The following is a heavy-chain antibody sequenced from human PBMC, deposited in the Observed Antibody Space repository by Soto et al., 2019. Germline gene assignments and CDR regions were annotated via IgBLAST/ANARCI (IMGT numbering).Heavy chain of an antibody. CDR1: GGTFSSYT. CDR3: AKSYCYNWNDESY. D-gene: IGHD1-20*01. J-gene: IGHJ4*02. CDR2: IIPILGIA. V-gene: IGHV1-69*02. Sequence: QVQLVQSGAEVKKPGSSVKVSCKASGGTFSSYTISWVRQAPGQGLEWMGRIIPILGIANYAQKFQGRVTITADKSTSTGYMELSSLRSEDTAVYYCAKSYCYNWNDESYWGQGTLVTVSS.